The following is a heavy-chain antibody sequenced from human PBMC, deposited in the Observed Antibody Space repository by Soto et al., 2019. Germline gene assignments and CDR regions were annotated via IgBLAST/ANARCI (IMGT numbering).Heavy chain of an antibody. Sequence: GASVKVSCKASGGTFSSYAISWVRQAPGQGLEWMGGIIPIFGTANYAQKFQGRVTITADESTSTAYMELSSLRSEDTAVYYCASPKFRFWQQLAPWGQGTLVTVSP. CDR3: ASPKFRFWQQLAP. CDR2: IIPIFGTA. J-gene: IGHJ5*02. D-gene: IGHD3-3*01. CDR1: GGTFSSYA. V-gene: IGHV1-69*13.